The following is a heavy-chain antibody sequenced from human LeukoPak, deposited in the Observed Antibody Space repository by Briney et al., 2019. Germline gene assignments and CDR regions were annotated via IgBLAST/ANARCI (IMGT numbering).Heavy chain of an antibody. Sequence: PSQTLSLTCTVSGGSISSGGYYWSWIRQPPGKGLEWIGYIYHSGSTYYNPSLKSRVTISVDRSKNQFSLKLSSVTAADTAVYYCARGRQSYGGDYWGQGTLVTVSS. CDR3: ARGRQSYGGDY. J-gene: IGHJ4*02. CDR2: IYHSGST. V-gene: IGHV4-30-2*01. D-gene: IGHD1-26*01. CDR1: GGSISSGGYY.